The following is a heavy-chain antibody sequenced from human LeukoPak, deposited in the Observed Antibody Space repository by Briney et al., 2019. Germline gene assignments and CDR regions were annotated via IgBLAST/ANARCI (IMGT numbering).Heavy chain of an antibody. D-gene: IGHD3-3*01. CDR1: GLIFSPYA. Sequence: GGSLRLSCSASGLIFSPYAMHWVRQAPGKGLEYVSSISSEGKTTYYADSVKGRFTISRDNGKNSLYLQMNSLRAEDTAVYYCARMSGSRLPGYWGQGTLVTVSS. J-gene: IGHJ4*02. V-gene: IGHV3-64*04. CDR2: ISSEGKTT. CDR3: ARMSGSRLPGY.